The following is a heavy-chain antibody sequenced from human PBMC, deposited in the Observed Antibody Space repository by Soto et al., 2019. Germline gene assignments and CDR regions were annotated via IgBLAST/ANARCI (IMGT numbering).Heavy chain of an antibody. D-gene: IGHD1-26*01. CDR1: GXTFSSYS. Sequence: GSLRLSCAASGXTFSSYSMSWVRQAPGKGLEWVSAISGSGDTSTYNADSVKGRFTSSRDNSKNTLYLQMNILGAEDKAVYYCAKTRAPRSPFDLWGQGTMGTVSS. CDR2: ISGSGDTST. J-gene: IGHJ3*01. V-gene: IGHV3-23*01. CDR3: AKTRAPRSPFDL.